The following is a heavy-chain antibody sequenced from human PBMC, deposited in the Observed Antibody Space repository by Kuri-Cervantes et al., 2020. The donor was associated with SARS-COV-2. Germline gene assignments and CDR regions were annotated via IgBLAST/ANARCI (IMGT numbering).Heavy chain of an antibody. CDR2: IYSGGST. Sequence: GESLKISCAASGFTVNSNYMSWVRQAPGKGLDWVSVIYSGGSTYYADSVKGRFTISRDNAKNSLYLQMSSLRAEDTAVYYCVRDGDHWNFDYWGQGTLVTVSS. J-gene: IGHJ4*02. CDR1: GFTVNSNY. V-gene: IGHV3-53*01. D-gene: IGHD1-1*01. CDR3: VRDGDHWNFDY.